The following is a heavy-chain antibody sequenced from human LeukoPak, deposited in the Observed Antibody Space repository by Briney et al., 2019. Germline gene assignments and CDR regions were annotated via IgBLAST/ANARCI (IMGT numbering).Heavy chain of an antibody. D-gene: IGHD2-21*02. J-gene: IGHJ4*02. V-gene: IGHV3-23*01. Sequence: TGGSLRLSCAASGVTFSSYAMSWVRQAPGKGLEWVSAISGSGGSTYYADSVKGRFTISRDNSENTLYLQMNSLRAEDTAVYYCAKTARRSRYYFDYWGQGTLVTVSS. CDR2: ISGSGGST. CDR3: AKTARRSRYYFDY. CDR1: GVTFSSYA.